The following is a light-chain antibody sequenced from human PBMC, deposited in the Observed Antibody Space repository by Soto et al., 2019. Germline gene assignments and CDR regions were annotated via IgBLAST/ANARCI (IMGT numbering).Light chain of an antibody. CDR2: EFS. Sequence: QSALTQPASVSGSPGQSITISCTGTSSDVGGYNYVSWYQQHPGKAPKLMIYEFSNRPSGVSNRFSGSKSGNTASLTISGLQAEDEADYYCSSYTSSSTPWVFGTGTKVTVL. CDR1: SSDVGGYNY. J-gene: IGLJ1*01. V-gene: IGLV2-14*01. CDR3: SSYTSSSTPWV.